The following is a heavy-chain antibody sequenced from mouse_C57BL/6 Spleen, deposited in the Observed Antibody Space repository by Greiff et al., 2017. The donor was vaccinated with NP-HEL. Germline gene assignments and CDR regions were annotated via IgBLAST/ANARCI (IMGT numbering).Heavy chain of an antibody. Sequence: QVHVKQPGAELVKPGASVKLSCKASGYTFTSYWMHWVKQRPGQGLEWIGMIHPNSGSTNYNEKFKSKATLTVDKSSSTAYMQLSSLTSEDSAVYYCARDYGSTSNFDYWGQGTTLTVSS. CDR1: GYTFTSYW. CDR3: ARDYGSTSNFDY. V-gene: IGHV1-64*01. D-gene: IGHD1-1*01. J-gene: IGHJ2*01. CDR2: IHPNSGST.